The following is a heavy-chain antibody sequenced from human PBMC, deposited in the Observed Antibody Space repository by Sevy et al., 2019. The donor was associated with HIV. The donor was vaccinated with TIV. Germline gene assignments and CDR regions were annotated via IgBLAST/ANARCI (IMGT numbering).Heavy chain of an antibody. D-gene: IGHD6-19*01. CDR2: ISADSGNT. CDR1: GYTFTSYI. V-gene: IGHV1-18*01. CDR3: ARSKAAVPGTFYFDY. J-gene: IGHJ4*02. Sequence: ASVKVSCTTSGYTFTSYIITWVRQAPGQRLEWMAWISADSGNTDCVQKLQGRVTLTTDTSTSTAYMELRSLTSDDTAVYYCARSKAAVPGTFYFDYWGQGTLVTVSS.